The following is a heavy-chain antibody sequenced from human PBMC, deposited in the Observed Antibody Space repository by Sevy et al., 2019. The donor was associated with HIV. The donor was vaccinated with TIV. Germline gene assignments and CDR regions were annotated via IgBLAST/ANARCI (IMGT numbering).Heavy chain of an antibody. J-gene: IGHJ5*02. CDR2: IYYSGST. Sequence: SETLSLTCTVSGGSISSYYWSWIRQPPGKGLEWIGYIYYSGSTNYNPSLKSRVTISVDTSKNQFSLKLSSVTAADTAVYYCVRDRGAVAGHGINWFDPWGQGTLVTVSS. D-gene: IGHD6-19*01. CDR3: VRDRGAVAGHGINWFDP. CDR1: GGSISSYY. V-gene: IGHV4-59*01.